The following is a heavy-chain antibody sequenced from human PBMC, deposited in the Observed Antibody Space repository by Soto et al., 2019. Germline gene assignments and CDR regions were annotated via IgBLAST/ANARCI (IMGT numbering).Heavy chain of an antibody. CDR3: ARVGVFPVFGSVYYQTNVAFDM. D-gene: IGHD3-3*01. CDR1: GYTFTSYY. Sequence: ASVKVSCKASGYTFTSYYMHWVRQAPGQGLEWMGIINPSGGSTSYAQKFQGRVTMTRDTSTSTVYMELSSLRSEDTAVYYCARVGVFPVFGSVYYQTNVAFDMWGKGKMVTVSS. J-gene: IGHJ3*02. V-gene: IGHV1-46*03. CDR2: INPSGGST.